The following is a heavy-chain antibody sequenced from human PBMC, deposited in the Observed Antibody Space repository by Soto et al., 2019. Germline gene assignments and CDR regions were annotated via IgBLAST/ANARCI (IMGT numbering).Heavy chain of an antibody. D-gene: IGHD2-2*01. CDR2: IYYIGST. CDR1: GGSVSSTSYY. CDR3: ARGLRRQLLNWFDP. V-gene: IGHV4-61*01. Sequence: PSETLSLTCTVSGGSVSSTSYYWSWIRQPPGKGLEWIGYIYYIGSTNYNPSLKSRVTISVDTSKNQFSLKLSSVTAADTAVYYCARGLRRQLLNWFDPWGQGTLVTVSS. J-gene: IGHJ5*02.